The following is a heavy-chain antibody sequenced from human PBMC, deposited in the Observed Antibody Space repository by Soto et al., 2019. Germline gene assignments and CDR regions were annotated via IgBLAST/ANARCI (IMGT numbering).Heavy chain of an antibody. V-gene: IGHV4-34*01. J-gene: IGHJ6*02. Sequence: QVQLQQWGAGLLKPSETLSLTCAVSGGSFSGSYWSWIRQSPGKGLEWIGEINHSGSTNYNPSLKSRVTISVDTSKNHFSLKLSSVTAADTAVYYCAGVRDPYGMDVWGQGTTVTVSS. CDR2: INHSGST. CDR1: GGSFSGSY. CDR3: AGVRDPYGMDV.